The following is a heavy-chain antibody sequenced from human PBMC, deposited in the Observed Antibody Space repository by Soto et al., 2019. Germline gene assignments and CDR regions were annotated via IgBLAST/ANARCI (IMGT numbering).Heavy chain of an antibody. D-gene: IGHD6-6*01. CDR2: ISNSGGST. Sequence: GGSLRLSCAASGFTFSSYAVTWVRQAPGKGLEWVTTISNSGGSTYYADSVKGRFDISRDNSKNTLYLQMNSLRVEDTAVYHCAKYGKSYSSSSVHYYGMDVWGQGTTVTAP. V-gene: IGHV3-23*01. J-gene: IGHJ6*02. CDR3: AKYGKSYSSSSVHYYGMDV. CDR1: GFTFSSYA.